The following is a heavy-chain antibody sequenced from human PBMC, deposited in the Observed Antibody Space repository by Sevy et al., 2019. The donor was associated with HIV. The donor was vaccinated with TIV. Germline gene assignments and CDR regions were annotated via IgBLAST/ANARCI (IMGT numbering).Heavy chain of an antibody. CDR1: GYTFTSYG. CDR2: ISAYNGNT. D-gene: IGHD3-22*01. V-gene: IGHV1-18*04. Sequence: ASVKVSCKASGYTFTSYGSSWVRQAPGQGLEWMGWISAYNGNTNYAQKLQGRVTMTTDTSTSTAYMELRSLRSDDTAVYYCARDTIPITMIVVAPGGDAFDIWGQGTMVTVSS. J-gene: IGHJ3*02. CDR3: ARDTIPITMIVVAPGGDAFDI.